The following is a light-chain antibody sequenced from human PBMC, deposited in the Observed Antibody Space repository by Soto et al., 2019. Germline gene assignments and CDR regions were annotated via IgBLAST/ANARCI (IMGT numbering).Light chain of an antibody. V-gene: IGLV1-51*01. CDR3: GTWDSSLNGGV. Sequence: QSVLTQPPSVSAAPGQKVTISCSGSTSNIGTYSVSWYQQLPGTAPKLLIYDNSQRPSGIPDRFSGSKSGTSATLAITGLQTGDEADYYCGTWDSSLNGGVFGGGTKL. CDR2: DNS. J-gene: IGLJ3*02. CDR1: TSNIGTYS.